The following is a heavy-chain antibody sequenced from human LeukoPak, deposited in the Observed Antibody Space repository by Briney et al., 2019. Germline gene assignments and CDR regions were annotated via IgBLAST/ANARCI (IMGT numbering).Heavy chain of an antibody. CDR1: GFTFNNYS. Sequence: GGSLRLSCAASGFTFNNYSMNWVRQAPGKGLEWASSFSSDYMYYAVSVRGRFTISRDNAKNSLYLQMNSLRAEDTAVYYCARETGYDISSGWGQGTLVTVSS. J-gene: IGHJ4*02. V-gene: IGHV3-21*01. CDR3: ARETGYDISSG. CDR2: FSSDYM. D-gene: IGHD3-9*01.